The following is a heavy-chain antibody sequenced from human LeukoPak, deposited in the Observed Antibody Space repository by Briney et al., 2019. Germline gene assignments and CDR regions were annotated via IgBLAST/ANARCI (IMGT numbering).Heavy chain of an antibody. Sequence: SGGSLRLSCAASGFTFSSYAMSWVRQAPGKGLEWVSAISGSGGSTYYADSVKGRFTISRDNSKNTLYLQMNSLRAEDTAVYYCAKDIVVVPAAIDCWGQGTLVTVSS. CDR1: GFTFSSYA. D-gene: IGHD2-2*01. V-gene: IGHV3-23*01. CDR3: AKDIVVVPAAIDC. J-gene: IGHJ4*02. CDR2: ISGSGGST.